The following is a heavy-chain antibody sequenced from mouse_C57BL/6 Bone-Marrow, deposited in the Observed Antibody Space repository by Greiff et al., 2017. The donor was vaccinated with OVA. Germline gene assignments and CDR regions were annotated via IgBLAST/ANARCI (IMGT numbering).Heavy chain of an antibody. D-gene: IGHD1-1*01. CDR1: GYTFPNYG. Sequence: VQLQESGAELVRPGTSVKMSCKASGYTFPNYGIGWAKQRPGHGLAWIGDIYPGGGFPTYNETFKGKATMTADHSSSTAYMQFSSLTSEDSASYYCARRGGSYYGSSYWYFDVWGTGTTVTVSS. CDR3: ARRGGSYYGSSYWYFDV. V-gene: IGHV1-63*01. CDR2: IYPGGGFP. J-gene: IGHJ1*03.